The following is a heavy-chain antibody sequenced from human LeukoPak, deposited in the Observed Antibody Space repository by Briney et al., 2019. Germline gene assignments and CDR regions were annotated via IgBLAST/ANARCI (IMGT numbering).Heavy chain of an antibody. CDR1: GFTFSNYD. CDR2: IGTAGDT. V-gene: IGHV3-13*01. CDR3: ARAVTSVTTKEPWYFDL. D-gene: IGHD4-17*01. Sequence: GGSLRLSCAASGFTFSNYDMHWVRQATGKGLEWVSAIGTAGDTYYPGSVKGRFTISREDAKNSLYLQMNSLRAGDTAVYYCARAVTSVTTKEPWYFDLWGRGTLVTASS. J-gene: IGHJ2*01.